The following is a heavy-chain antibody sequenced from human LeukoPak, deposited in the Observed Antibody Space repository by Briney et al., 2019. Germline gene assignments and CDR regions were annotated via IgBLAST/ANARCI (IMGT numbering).Heavy chain of an antibody. CDR2: ISAYNGNT. Sequence: ASVKVSCKASGYTFTSYGNSWVRQAPGQGLEWMGWISAYNGNTNYAQKLQGRVTMTTDTSTSTAYMELRSLRSDDTAVYYCARDENWNDDGGKGYNWFDSWGQGTLVTVSS. CDR1: GYTFTSYG. V-gene: IGHV1-18*01. J-gene: IGHJ5*01. D-gene: IGHD1-1*01. CDR3: ARDENWNDDGGKGYNWFDS.